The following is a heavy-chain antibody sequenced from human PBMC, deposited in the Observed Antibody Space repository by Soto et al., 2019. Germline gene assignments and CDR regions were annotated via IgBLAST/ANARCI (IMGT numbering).Heavy chain of an antibody. D-gene: IGHD6-19*01. V-gene: IGHV1-69*13. Sequence: SVKVSCKASGGTFSSYAISWVRQAPGQGLEWMGGIIPIFGTANYAQKFQGRVTITADESTSTAYMELSSLRSEDTAVYYCARLPDSSGWYKAGFDPWGQGTLVTVSS. CDR1: GGTFSSYA. CDR2: IIPIFGTA. CDR3: ARLPDSSGWYKAGFDP. J-gene: IGHJ5*02.